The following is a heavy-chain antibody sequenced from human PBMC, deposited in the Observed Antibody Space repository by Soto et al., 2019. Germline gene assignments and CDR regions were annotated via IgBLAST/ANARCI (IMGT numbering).Heavy chain of an antibody. CDR1: GGTFSRYS. CDR2: IIPIFGIA. J-gene: IGHJ6*02. CDR3: AREDRDRETGLVPAAIDGMDV. V-gene: IGHV1-69*08. Sequence: QAQLVQSGAEVKKPGSSVKVSCKASGGTFSRYSITWVRQAPGHGLEWIGRIIPIFGIASYAQKFQGRVTITADDSTSTAYMELSRLRSDDTAVYYCAREDRDRETGLVPAAIDGMDVWGQGTTVTVSS. D-gene: IGHD2-2*01.